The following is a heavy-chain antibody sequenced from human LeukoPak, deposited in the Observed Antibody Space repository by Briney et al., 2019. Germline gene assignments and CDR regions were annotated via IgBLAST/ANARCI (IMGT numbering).Heavy chain of an antibody. CDR1: GFTFSSYE. Sequence: GGSLRLSCAASGFTFSSYEMNWVRQAPGKGLEWVSYISSSGSTIYYADSVKGRFTISRDNAKNSLYLQMNSLRAEDTAVYYCARVGDCGGDCSASYYYYYMDVWGKGTTVTISS. D-gene: IGHD2-21*02. CDR3: ARVGDCGGDCSASYYYYYMDV. V-gene: IGHV3-48*03. CDR2: ISSSGSTI. J-gene: IGHJ6*03.